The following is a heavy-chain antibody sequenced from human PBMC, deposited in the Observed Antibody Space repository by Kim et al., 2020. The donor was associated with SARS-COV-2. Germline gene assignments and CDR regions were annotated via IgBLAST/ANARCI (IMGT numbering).Heavy chain of an antibody. CDR1: GFTFSSYS. V-gene: IGHV3-21*01. CDR2: ISSSSSYI. CDR3: XRXWELQRISXDY. D-gene: IGHD1-26*01. Sequence: GGSLRLSCAASGFTFSSYSMNWVRQAPGKGLEWVSSISSSSSYIYYADSVKGXFTISRDNAKNSLYLQXNSLRAEXTAVYYCXRXWELQRISXDYWXQGT. J-gene: IGHJ4*02.